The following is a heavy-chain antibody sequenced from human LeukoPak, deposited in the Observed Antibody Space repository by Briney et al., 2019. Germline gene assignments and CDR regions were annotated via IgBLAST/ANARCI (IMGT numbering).Heavy chain of an antibody. CDR3: ARDRITMVRGVYNWFDP. Sequence: ASVKVSCKASGYTFTSYYMHWVRQAPGQGLEWMGIINPSGGSTSYAQKFQGRVTMTRDTSTSTVYMELSSLRSEDTAVYYCARDRITMVRGVYNWFDPWGQGTLATVSS. CDR1: GYTFTSYY. V-gene: IGHV1-46*01. D-gene: IGHD3-10*01. J-gene: IGHJ5*02. CDR2: INPSGGST.